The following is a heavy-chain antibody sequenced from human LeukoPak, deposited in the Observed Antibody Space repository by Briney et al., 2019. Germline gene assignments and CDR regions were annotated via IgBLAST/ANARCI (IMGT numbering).Heavy chain of an antibody. CDR1: GFSFSSYW. J-gene: IGHJ4*02. D-gene: IGHD3-9*01. CDR3: ARVFATGPSYDY. V-gene: IGHV3-74*01. CDR2: ISDDGSTI. Sequence: GGSLRLSCAASGFSFSSYWMHWVRQTPGKGLEWVSRISDDGSTIGYADSVKGRFTISRDNAKNTLYLQMNSLRAEDTAVYYCARVFATGPSYDYWGLGTLVTVSS.